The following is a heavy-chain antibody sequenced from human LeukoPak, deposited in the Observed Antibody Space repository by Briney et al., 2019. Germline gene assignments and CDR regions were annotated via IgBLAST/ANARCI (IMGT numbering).Heavy chain of an antibody. CDR1: GGSISSSSYY. CDR2: IYYSGST. Sequence: SETLSLTCTVSGGSISSSSYYWGWIRQPPGKGLEWIGSIYYSGSTYYNPSLKSRVTISVDTSKNQFSLKLSSVTAADTAVYYCASDLFGAYAFDIWGQGTMVTVSS. J-gene: IGHJ3*02. CDR3: ASDLFGAYAFDI. D-gene: IGHD3-10*01. V-gene: IGHV4-39*07.